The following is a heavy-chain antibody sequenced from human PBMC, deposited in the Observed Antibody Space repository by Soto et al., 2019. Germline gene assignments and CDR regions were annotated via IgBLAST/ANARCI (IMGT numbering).Heavy chain of an antibody. CDR2: ISAHNGNT. Sequence: QVHLVQSGAEVKKPGASVKVSCKASGYTFTSYGITWVRQAPGQGLEWMGWISAHNGNTDYAQKLQGRVIVTRDTATSTAYMELRSLRSDDTAVYYFARGRYGDYLGQGALVTVAS. V-gene: IGHV1-18*01. D-gene: IGHD1-1*01. CDR3: ARGRYGDY. J-gene: IGHJ4*02. CDR1: GYTFTSYG.